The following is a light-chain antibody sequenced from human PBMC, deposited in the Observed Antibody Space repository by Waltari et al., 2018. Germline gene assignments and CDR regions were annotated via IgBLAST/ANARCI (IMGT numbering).Light chain of an antibody. CDR1: SSDVGGYNY. CDR3: SSYTSSSTLL. V-gene: IGLV2-14*03. CDR2: DVS. J-gene: IGLJ2*01. Sequence: QSALTQPASVSGSPGQSITISCTGTSSDVGGYNYVSCYQQHPGKAPKLMIYDVSNRPSGVASRFAGSKAGNTASLTISGLQAEDEADYYCSSYTSSSTLLFGGGTKLTVL.